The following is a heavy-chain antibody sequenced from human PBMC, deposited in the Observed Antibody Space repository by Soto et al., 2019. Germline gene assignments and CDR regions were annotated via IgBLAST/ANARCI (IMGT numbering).Heavy chain of an antibody. CDR2: ISGSGGST. Sequence: LRLSCAASGFTFGNYVMSWARQAPGKGLEWVSGISGSGGSTYYADSVKGRFTISRDNSKNTLYLQMHSLRAEDTALYYCAKKRHKEQLVDFDYWGQGTLVTVSS. CDR3: AKKRHKEQLVDFDY. D-gene: IGHD1-1*01. V-gene: IGHV3-23*01. CDR1: GFTFGNYV. J-gene: IGHJ4*02.